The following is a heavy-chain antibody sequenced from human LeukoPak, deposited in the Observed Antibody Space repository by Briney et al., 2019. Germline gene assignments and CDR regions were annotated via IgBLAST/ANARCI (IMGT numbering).Heavy chain of an antibody. D-gene: IGHD5-12*01. Sequence: GESLKISCRGSGYSFTSYWIGWVRQIPGKGLEWMGIIYPGDSDTRYSPSFQGQVTISADKSISTAYLQWSSLKASDTAMYYCARRHSGYDYYFDYWGQGTLVTVSS. V-gene: IGHV5-51*01. CDR1: GYSFTSYW. CDR2: IYPGDSDT. CDR3: ARRHSGYDYYFDY. J-gene: IGHJ4*02.